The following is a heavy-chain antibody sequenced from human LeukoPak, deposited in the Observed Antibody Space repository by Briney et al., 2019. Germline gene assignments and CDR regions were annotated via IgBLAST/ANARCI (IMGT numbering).Heavy chain of an antibody. CDR3: ARAYGSGVTSYYYYGMDV. V-gene: IGHV3-66*01. Sequence: GGSLRLSCAASGFTVSSNYMRWVRQAPGKGLEWVSVIYSGGSTYYADSVKGRFTISRDNSKNTLYLQMNSLRAEDTAVYYCARAYGSGVTSYYYYGMDVWGQGTTVTVSS. CDR2: IYSGGST. J-gene: IGHJ6*02. CDR1: GFTVSSNY. D-gene: IGHD3-10*01.